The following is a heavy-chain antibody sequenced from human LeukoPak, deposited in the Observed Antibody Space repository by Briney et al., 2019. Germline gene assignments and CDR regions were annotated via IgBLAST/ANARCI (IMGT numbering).Heavy chain of an antibody. CDR2: IYTSGST. CDR3: ARDSGWYSCSPDV. V-gene: IGHV4-61*02. J-gene: IGHJ6*04. D-gene: IGHD6-6*01. CDR1: GGSISSGSYY. Sequence: SQTLSLTCTVSGGSISSGSYYWSWIRQPAGKGLEWIGRIYTSGSTNYNPSLKSRVTISVDTSKNQFSLKLSSVTAADTAVYYCARDSGWYSCSPDVWGKGTTVTVSS.